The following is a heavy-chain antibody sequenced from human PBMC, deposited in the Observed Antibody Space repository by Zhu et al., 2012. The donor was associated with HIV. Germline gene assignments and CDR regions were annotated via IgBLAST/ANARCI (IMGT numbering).Heavy chain of an antibody. CDR3: ARVLCSGGSYYKLHFDC. CDR1: GDSISSSSYF. CDR2: IYYSGTT. D-gene: IGHD2-15*01. J-gene: IGHJ4*02. V-gene: IGHV4-39*01. Sequence: QVQLQESGPGLVKPSETLSLTCTVSGDSISSSSYFWGWIRQPPGNGLEWIGSIYYSGTTYYNPSLRSRVAISVDTSKDQFSLRLSSVTAADTGVYYCARVLCSGGSYYKLHFDCWGQGTLVTVSS.